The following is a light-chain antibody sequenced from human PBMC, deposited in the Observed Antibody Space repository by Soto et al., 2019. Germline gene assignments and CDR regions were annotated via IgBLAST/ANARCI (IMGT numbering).Light chain of an antibody. CDR1: QTINSF. V-gene: IGKV1-5*01. Sequence: DIQMTQSPSTLSASVGDRVTITCRASQTINSFLAWYQQTPGKATKLLIYDASSLQSGVPSRFSGGGSGTEFTLTISSLQPDDFATFHCQQYYRYPWTFGQGTKVDIK. CDR2: DAS. J-gene: IGKJ1*01. CDR3: QQYYRYPWT.